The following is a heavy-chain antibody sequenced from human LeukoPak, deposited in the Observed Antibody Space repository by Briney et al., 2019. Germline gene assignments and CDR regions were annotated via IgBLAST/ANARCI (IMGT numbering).Heavy chain of an antibody. CDR3: VGHHIDSSGWYRIDF. J-gene: IGHJ4*02. CDR2: IYYRGST. V-gene: IGHV4-39*01. D-gene: IGHD6-19*01. CDR1: GVSTSTNSHY. Sequence: PSETLSLTCTVSGVSTSTNSHYWGWIRQPPGKGLEWIGSIYYRGSTYYNPSLKSRVTISVDTSKNQFSLKVTSVTAADTAVYYCVGHHIDSSGWYRIDFWGQGTLVTVSS.